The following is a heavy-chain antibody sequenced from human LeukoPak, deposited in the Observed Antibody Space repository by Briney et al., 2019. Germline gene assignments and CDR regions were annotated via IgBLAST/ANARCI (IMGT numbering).Heavy chain of an antibody. Sequence: GGSLRLSCTASGFTFGDYALSWFRQPPGKGLEWIGFIRSKTYAGTTEYAASVKGRFTISRDDSKSIAYLQMNGLKTEDTAVYYCTRDSPDILTGFSDYWGQGILVTVS. CDR2: IRSKTYAGTT. J-gene: IGHJ4*02. CDR1: GFTFGDYA. D-gene: IGHD3-9*01. CDR3: TRDSPDILTGFSDY. V-gene: IGHV3-49*03.